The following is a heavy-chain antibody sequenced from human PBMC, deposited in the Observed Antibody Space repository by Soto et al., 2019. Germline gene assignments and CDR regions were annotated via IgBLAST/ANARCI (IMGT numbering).Heavy chain of an antibody. V-gene: IGHV3-23*01. J-gene: IGHJ4*02. D-gene: IGHD5-12*01. CDR1: GFTFSSYA. Sequence: GGSLRLSCAASGFTFSSYAMSWVRQAPGKGLEWVSGISGSGGSTYYADSVKGRFTISRDNSKNTLYLQMNSLRAEDTAVYYCATKIGGGYDYYFDYWGQGTLVTVSS. CDR2: ISGSGGST. CDR3: ATKIGGGYDYYFDY.